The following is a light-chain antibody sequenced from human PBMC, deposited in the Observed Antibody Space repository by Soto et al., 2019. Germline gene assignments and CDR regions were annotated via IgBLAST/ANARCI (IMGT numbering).Light chain of an antibody. CDR1: QGISSY. Sequence: IQLTQSPSSLSASVGYRVTITCRASQGISSYLAWYQQRPGKAPKLLIYAASTLQSGVPSRFGGSGSGTDFTLTISSVQPEDFATYYCQELNRYPPTFDQGTKVDI. J-gene: IGKJ1*01. V-gene: IGKV1-9*01. CDR3: QELNRYPPT. CDR2: AAS.